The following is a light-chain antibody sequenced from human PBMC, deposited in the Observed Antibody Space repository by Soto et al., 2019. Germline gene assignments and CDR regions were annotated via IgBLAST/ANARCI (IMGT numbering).Light chain of an antibody. Sequence: DIQMTQSPSTLSASVGYRFTITCRASQSISSWLAWYQQKPGKAPNLLIYDSSKLEPGVPSRFSGGGSGTEFTLTISSLQPDDFATYYCQQCNSYPWTFGQGTKVDIK. CDR3: QQCNSYPWT. V-gene: IGKV1-5*01. J-gene: IGKJ1*01. CDR2: DSS. CDR1: QSISSW.